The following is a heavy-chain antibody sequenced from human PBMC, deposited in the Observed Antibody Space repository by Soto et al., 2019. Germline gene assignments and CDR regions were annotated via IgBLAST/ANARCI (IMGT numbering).Heavy chain of an antibody. Sequence: GASVKVSCKASGYTFTSYAIHWVRQAPGQRLEWMGWISAYNGNTNYAQKLQGRVTMTRDTSTSTVYMELSSLRSEDTAVYYCARDSKSRDGYKDDYWGQGTLVTVSS. J-gene: IGHJ4*02. D-gene: IGHD5-12*01. CDR2: ISAYNGNT. V-gene: IGHV1-3*01. CDR1: GYTFTSYA. CDR3: ARDSKSRDGYKDDY.